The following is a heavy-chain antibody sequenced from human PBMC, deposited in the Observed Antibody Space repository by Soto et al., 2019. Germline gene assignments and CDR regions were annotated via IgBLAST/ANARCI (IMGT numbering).Heavy chain of an antibody. CDR3: AKDQRYSGYADYFDY. V-gene: IGHV3-23*01. CDR2: ISGSGGST. D-gene: IGHD5-12*01. J-gene: IGHJ4*02. CDR1: GFTFSSYA. Sequence: GGSLRLSCAASGFTFSSYAMSWVRQAPGKGLEWVSAISGSGGSTYYADSVKGRFTISRDNSKNTLYLQMNSLRAEDTAVYYCAKDQRYSGYADYFDYWGQGTLVTVSS.